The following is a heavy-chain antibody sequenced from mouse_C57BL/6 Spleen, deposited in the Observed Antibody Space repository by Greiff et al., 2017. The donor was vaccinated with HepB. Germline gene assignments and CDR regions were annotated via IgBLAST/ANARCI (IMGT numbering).Heavy chain of an antibody. J-gene: IGHJ3*01. CDR2: IYPGDGDT. CDR1: GYAFSSSW. Sequence: VQLQQSGPELVKPGASVKISCKASGYAFSSSWMNWVEQRPGKGLEWIGRIYPGDGDTNYNGKFKGKATLTADKSSSTAYMQLSSLTSEDSAVYFCAPYYYGSAYWGQGTLVTVSA. CDR3: APYYYGSAY. D-gene: IGHD1-1*01. V-gene: IGHV1-82*01.